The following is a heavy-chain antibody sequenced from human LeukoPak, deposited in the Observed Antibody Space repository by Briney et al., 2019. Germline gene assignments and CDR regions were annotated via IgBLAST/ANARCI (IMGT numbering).Heavy chain of an antibody. D-gene: IGHD3-22*01. CDR3: ARSLIVASEDY. J-gene: IGHJ4*02. CDR2: ISASGAVP. CDR1: GFRFDSFY. V-gene: IGHV3-11*04. Sequence: GGSLRLSCAASGFRFDSFYMGWIRQVPGKGLNYIAFISASGAVPYYAESVKGRFTISRDNAKNSVSLQMNSLSADDTAVYYCARSLIVASEDYWGQGTLVTVSS.